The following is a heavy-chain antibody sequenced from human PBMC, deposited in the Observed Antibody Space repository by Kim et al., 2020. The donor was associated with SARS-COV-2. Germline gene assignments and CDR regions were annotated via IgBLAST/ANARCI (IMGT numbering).Heavy chain of an antibody. J-gene: IGHJ4*02. Sequence: GGSLRLSCVASGFTFKTFGMHWVRQAPGKGLEWVAVITSDGGNSFYADSVKGRFTISRDNSKDTVSLQMDSLRAEDTAVYYCAKDGQASDEVSTFWYYFDSWGQGTRVTVSS. CDR2: ITSDGGNS. V-gene: IGHV3-30*18. D-gene: IGHD3-3*01. CDR1: GFTFKTFG. CDR3: AKDGQASDEVSTFWYYFDS.